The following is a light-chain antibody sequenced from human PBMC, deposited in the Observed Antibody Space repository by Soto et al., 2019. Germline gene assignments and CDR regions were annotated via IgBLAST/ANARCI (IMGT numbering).Light chain of an antibody. CDR2: GAS. V-gene: IGKV3-20*01. CDR3: QQYGSSAELT. CDR1: QSVGSTY. J-gene: IGKJ4*01. Sequence: EIVLTQSPGTLSLSPGERATLSCRASQSVGSTYLAWYQQKPGQAPRLLIYGASSRATGIPDRFSGSGSGTDFTLTISRLEPEDFAVYYCQQYGSSAELTFGGGTKVEIK.